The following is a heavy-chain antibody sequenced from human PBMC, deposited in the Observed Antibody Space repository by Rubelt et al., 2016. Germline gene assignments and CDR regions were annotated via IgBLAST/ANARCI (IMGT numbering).Heavy chain of an antibody. CDR2: ISYDGSNK. D-gene: IGHD4-17*01. Sequence: QVQLVESGGGVVQPGRSLRLSCAASGFTFSSYAMHWVRQAPGKGLEWVAVISYDGSNKYYADSVKGRFTISRDNSKNTLYLQMNSLRAEDTAVYYCARGSPAVKCMDVWGQGTTVTVSS. V-gene: IGHV3-30*04. CDR3: ARGSPAVKCMDV. J-gene: IGHJ6*02. CDR1: GFTFSSYA.